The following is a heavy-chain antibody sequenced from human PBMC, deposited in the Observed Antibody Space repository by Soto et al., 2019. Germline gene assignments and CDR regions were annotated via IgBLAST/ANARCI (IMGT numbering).Heavy chain of an antibody. CDR3: VRKAPIFADYYYMDV. CDR1: NGPISSSNW. V-gene: IGHV4-4*02. J-gene: IGHJ6*03. CDR2: IYHDGRT. D-gene: IGHD3-3*01. Sequence: QVQLQESGPGLVKPSGTLSLTCAVSNGPISSSNWWSWVRQPPGKGLEWIGEIYHDGRTNYNPSLKSRPTISVDKSENQFSLKLSSVTAADTAVYYCVRKAPIFADYYYMDVWGKGTTVTVSS.